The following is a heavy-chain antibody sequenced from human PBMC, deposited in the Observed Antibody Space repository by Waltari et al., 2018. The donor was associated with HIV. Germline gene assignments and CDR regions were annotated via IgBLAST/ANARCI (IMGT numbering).Heavy chain of an antibody. D-gene: IGHD4-4*01. CDR3: AREGARMTTMIYYYYGMDV. CDR1: GYTFTGYS. Sequence: QVQLVQSGAEVKKPGASVKVSCKASGYTFTGYSMHWVRQAPGQGLEWMGRINPNSGGTNYAQQFQGRVTMTRDTSISTAYMELSRLRSDDTAVYYCAREGARMTTMIYYYYGMDVWGQGTTVTVSS. CDR2: INPNSGGT. V-gene: IGHV1-2*06. J-gene: IGHJ6*02.